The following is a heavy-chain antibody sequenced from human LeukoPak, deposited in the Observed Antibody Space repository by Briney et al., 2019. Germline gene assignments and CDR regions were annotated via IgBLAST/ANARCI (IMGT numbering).Heavy chain of an antibody. D-gene: IGHD3-3*01. V-gene: IGHV4-59*01. CDR3: ARGRNLEWFDY. CDR1: GDSFRSYY. CDR2: IYYSGST. Sequence: PSETLSLTCPVSGDSFRSYYWSWIRQPPGKGLEWIGYIYYSGSTNYNPSLKSRVTISVDTSKNQFSLKLNSVTAADTAVYYCARGRNLEWFDYWGQGTLVTVSS. J-gene: IGHJ5*01.